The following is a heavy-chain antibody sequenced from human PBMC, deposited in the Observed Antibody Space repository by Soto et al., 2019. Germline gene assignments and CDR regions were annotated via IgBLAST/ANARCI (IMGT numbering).Heavy chain of an antibody. Sequence: EVQLMESGGDLVHPGGSLRLSCAASGFTFSAYSMNWVRQAPGKGLEWLSYIRSSPFAIHYADSVKGRFTISRDDAKNSLYLQMYSLNAEDTAVYYCVIDHNYAFDVWGQGTMVTVSS. V-gene: IGHV3-48*01. CDR3: VIDHNYAFDV. CDR2: IRSSPFAI. CDR1: GFTFSAYS. J-gene: IGHJ3*01.